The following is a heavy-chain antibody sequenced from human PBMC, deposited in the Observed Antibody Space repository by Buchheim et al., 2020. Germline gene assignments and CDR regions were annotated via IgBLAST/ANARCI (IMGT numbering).Heavy chain of an antibody. CDR2: ISAYNGNT. J-gene: IGHJ6*02. D-gene: IGHD2-8*01. CDR1: GGTFSSYT. V-gene: IGHV1-18*01. CDR3: ARDRFVVLNYYYYYGMDV. Sequence: QVQLVQSGAEVKKPGSSVKVSCKASGGTFSSYTISWMRQAPGQGLEWMGWISAYNGNTNYAQKLQGRVTMTTDTSTSTAYMELRSLRSDDTAVYYCARDRFVVLNYYYYYGMDVWGQGTT.